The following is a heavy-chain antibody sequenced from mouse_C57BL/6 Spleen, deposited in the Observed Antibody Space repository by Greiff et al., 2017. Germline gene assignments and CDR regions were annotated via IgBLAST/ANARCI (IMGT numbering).Heavy chain of an antibody. Sequence: EVNVVESGGGLVKPGGSLKLSCAASGFTFSDYGMHWVRQAPEKGLEWVAYISSGSSTIYYADTVKGRFTISRDNAKNTLFLQMTSLSSEDTAMYYCARGKNGYPAWFAYWGQGTLVTVSA. D-gene: IGHD2-2*01. CDR3: ARGKNGYPAWFAY. J-gene: IGHJ3*01. CDR1: GFTFSDYG. V-gene: IGHV5-17*01. CDR2: ISSGSSTI.